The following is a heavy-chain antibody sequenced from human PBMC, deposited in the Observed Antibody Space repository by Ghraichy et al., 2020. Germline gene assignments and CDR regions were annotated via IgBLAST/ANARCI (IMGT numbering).Heavy chain of an antibody. V-gene: IGHV3-23*01. D-gene: IGHD3-10*01. Sequence: GESLNISCAASGFTFSSYAMSWVRQAPGKGLEWVSAISGSGGSTYYADSVKGRFTISRDNSKNTLYLQMNSLRAEDTAVYYCAKAPRAGYYFDYWGQGTLVTVSS. J-gene: IGHJ4*02. CDR3: AKAPRAGYYFDY. CDR1: GFTFSSYA. CDR2: ISGSGGST.